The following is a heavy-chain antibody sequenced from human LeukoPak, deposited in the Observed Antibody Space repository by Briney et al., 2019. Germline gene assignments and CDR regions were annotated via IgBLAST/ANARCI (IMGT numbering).Heavy chain of an antibody. D-gene: IGHD6-19*01. Sequence: GGSLRLSCAASGFTFSDYAVTWVRQAPGKRLEWVSAISGSGGTTYYADSVKGRFTITRDNSKNTLSLQMNSLRAEDTGLYYCVKDQGAGYSSGWWSVDYWGQGTLVTVSS. CDR3: VKDQGAGYSSGWWSVDY. CDR2: ISGSGGTT. V-gene: IGHV3-23*01. CDR1: GFTFSDYA. J-gene: IGHJ4*02.